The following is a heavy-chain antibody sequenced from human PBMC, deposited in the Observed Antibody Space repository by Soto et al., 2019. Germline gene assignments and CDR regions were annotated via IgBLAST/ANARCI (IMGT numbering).Heavy chain of an antibody. J-gene: IGHJ6*01. Sequence: SETLSLTCTVSGGPISTYYWTWIRQPPGKGLEWIGYISYSGSTNYNLSLKSRLPISLNTSKKHFSLKLSSVTPADTAVYYCARGTRATQYYYYCCGMDVWGQGTTVTVAS. CDR3: ARGTRATQYYYYCCGMDV. CDR1: GGPISTYY. V-gene: IGHV4-59*01. CDR2: ISYSGST.